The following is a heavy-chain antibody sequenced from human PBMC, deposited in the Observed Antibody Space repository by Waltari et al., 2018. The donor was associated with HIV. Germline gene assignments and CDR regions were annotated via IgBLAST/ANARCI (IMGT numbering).Heavy chain of an antibody. V-gene: IGHV1-69*01. CDR1: GGTFSSYA. CDR2: IIPIFGTA. D-gene: IGHD2-21*01. CDR3: ASQPYCGGDCYIPGGDY. J-gene: IGHJ4*02. Sequence: QVQLVQSGAEVKKPGSSVKVSCKASGGTFSSYAISWVRQAPGQGLEWMGGIIPIFGTANYAQKFQGRVTITADESTSTAYMELSSLRSEDTAVYYCASQPYCGGDCYIPGGDYWGQGTLVTVSS.